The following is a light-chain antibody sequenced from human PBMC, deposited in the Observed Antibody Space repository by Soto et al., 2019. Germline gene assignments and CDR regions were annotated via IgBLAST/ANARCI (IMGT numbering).Light chain of an antibody. J-gene: IGKJ2*01. CDR2: GAY. CDR3: QRYGSSPPYT. Sequence: EIVLTQSPGTLSLSPGERATLSCRASHSVTSRYLSWYQQKPGQAPRLLIYGAYSRATGIPDRFSGSVSGSDFTLTISRLEPEDFALYYCQRYGSSPPYTFGQGTKLEIK. CDR1: HSVTSRY. V-gene: IGKV3-20*01.